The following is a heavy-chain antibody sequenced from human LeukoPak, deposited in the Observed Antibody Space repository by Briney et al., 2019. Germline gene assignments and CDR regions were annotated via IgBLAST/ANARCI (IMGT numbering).Heavy chain of an antibody. J-gene: IGHJ6*03. D-gene: IGHD6-13*01. CDR1: GFTFSSYW. CDR3: ARFRGVKQLVSYYYYYMDV. Sequence: GGSLRLSCAASGFTFSSYWMNWVRQAPGKGLEWVSSISSSSSYIYYADSVKGRFTISRDNAKNSLYLQMNSLRAEDTAVYYCARFRGVKQLVSYYYYYMDVWGKGTTVTVSS. V-gene: IGHV3-21*01. CDR2: ISSSSSYI.